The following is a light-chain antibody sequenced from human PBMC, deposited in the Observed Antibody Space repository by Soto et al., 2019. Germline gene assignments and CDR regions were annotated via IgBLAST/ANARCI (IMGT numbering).Light chain of an antibody. CDR3: QQYGTSPPT. J-gene: IGKJ1*01. V-gene: IGKV3-20*01. CDR1: QSVSSSD. Sequence: EVALTQSPCTLSVSPGERATISCRASQSVSSSDLAWYQQKPGQAPRLLISGASSRATGIPARFSGSGSGTDFTLTISSLEPEDFAVFYCQQYGTSPPTFGQGTKVDIK. CDR2: GAS.